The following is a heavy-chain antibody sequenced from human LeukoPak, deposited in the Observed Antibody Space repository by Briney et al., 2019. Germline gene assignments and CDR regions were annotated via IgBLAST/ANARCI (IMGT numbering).Heavy chain of an antibody. Sequence: GRSLRLSCAASGFTFSSYAMSWVRQAPGKGLEWVSTISGSGSGGSTYYADSVKGRFTISRDNSKDTLYLQMNSLRAEDTAVYYCAKLLAVTNSYYFNYWGQGTLVTVSS. CDR1: GFTFSSYA. V-gene: IGHV3-23*01. CDR2: ISGSGSGGST. D-gene: IGHD6-19*01. CDR3: AKLLAVTNSYYFNY. J-gene: IGHJ4*02.